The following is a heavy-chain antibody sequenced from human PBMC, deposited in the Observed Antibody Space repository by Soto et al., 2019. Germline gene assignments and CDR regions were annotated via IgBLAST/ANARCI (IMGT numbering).Heavy chain of an antibody. J-gene: IGHJ4*02. CDR3: ARADYYDSSGYYPQFDY. CDR2: ISSSSTI. CDR1: GFTFSSYS. V-gene: IGHV3-48*02. Sequence: GGSLRLSCAASGFTFSSYSMNWVRQAPGKGLEWVSYISSSSTIYYADSVKGRFTISRDNAKNSLYLQMNSLRDEDTAVYYCARADYYDSSGYYPQFDYWGQGTLVTVSS. D-gene: IGHD3-22*01.